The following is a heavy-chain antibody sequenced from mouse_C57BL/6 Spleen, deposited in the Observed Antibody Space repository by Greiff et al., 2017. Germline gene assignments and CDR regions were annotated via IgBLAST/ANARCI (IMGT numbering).Heavy chain of an antibody. Sequence: VKLQQSGAELVKPGASVKISCKASGYAFSSYWMNWVKQRPGKGLEWIGQIYPGDGDTNYNGKFKGKATLTADKSSSTAYMQLSSLTSEDSAVYFCARRGTGRNYYAMDYWGQGTSVTVSS. CDR1: GYAFSSYW. CDR3: ARRGTGRNYYAMDY. V-gene: IGHV1-80*01. J-gene: IGHJ4*01. CDR2: IYPGDGDT. D-gene: IGHD4-1*01.